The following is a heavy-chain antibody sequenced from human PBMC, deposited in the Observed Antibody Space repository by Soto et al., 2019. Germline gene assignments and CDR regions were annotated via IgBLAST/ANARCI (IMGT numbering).Heavy chain of an antibody. D-gene: IGHD1-20*01. CDR3: ARGRYNWNHYYYYYMDV. V-gene: IGHV3-7*01. Sequence: EVQLVESGGGLVQPGGSLRLSCAASGFTFSSYWMSWVRQAPGKGLEWVANIKQDGSEKYYVDSVKGRFTISRDNAKNSLYLQMKSLRGEDTAVYYWARGRYNWNHYYYYYMDVWGKGTTVTVSS. J-gene: IGHJ6*03. CDR1: GFTFSSYW. CDR2: IKQDGSEK.